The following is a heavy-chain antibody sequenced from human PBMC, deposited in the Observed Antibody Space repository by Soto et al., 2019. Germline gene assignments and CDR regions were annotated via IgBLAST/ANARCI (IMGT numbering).Heavy chain of an antibody. CDR1: GDKFTSYW. CDR3: ARLGRSIAARPGAY. CDR2: IYPGDSDT. D-gene: IGHD6-6*01. V-gene: IGHV5-51*07. Sequence: VAAQKSSGKGCGDKFTSYWIGWVHQKHGKGLEWMGIIYPGDSDTRYSPSFQGQVTISADKSISTAYLQWSSLKASDTAMYYCARLGRSIAARPGAYWGQGTLVTSPQ. J-gene: IGHJ4*02.